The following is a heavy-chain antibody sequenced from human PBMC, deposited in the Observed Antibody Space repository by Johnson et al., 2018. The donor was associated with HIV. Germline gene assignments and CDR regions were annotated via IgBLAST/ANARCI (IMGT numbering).Heavy chain of an antibody. J-gene: IGHJ3*02. CDR2: ISSSGNTI. Sequence: VVEWVSYISSSGNTIYYADSVKGRFTISRDNTKNSLYLQMNSLRAEDTALYYCARVGQAGGAFDIWGQGTMVTVSS. V-gene: IGHV3-11*01. CDR3: ARVGQAGGAFDI.